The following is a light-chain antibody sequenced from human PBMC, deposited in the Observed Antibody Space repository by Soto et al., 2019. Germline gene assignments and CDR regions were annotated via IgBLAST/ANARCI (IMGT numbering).Light chain of an antibody. J-gene: IGLJ1*01. V-gene: IGLV2-8*01. CDR2: EVS. Sequence: QSALTQPPSASGSPGQSVTISCTGTSSDVGGYNFVSWYQQHPGRAPKLIIYEVSKRPSGVPDRFSGSKSGNTASLTVSRLQAEDEADYYCNSYVDTNKFVFRTGTKLTVL. CDR3: NSYVDTNKFV. CDR1: SSDVGGYNF.